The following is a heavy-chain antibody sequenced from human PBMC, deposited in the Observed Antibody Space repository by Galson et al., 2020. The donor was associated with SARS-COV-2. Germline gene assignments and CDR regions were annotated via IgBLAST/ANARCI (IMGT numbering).Heavy chain of an antibody. CDR2: ISSSSSYI. CDR1: GFTFSSYS. D-gene: IGHD3-22*01. CDR3: ARVLPPIFYYDSSGYYDY. Sequence: GGSLRLSCAASGFTFSSYSMNWVRQAPGKGLEWVSSISSSSSYIYYADSVKGRFTISRDNAKNSLYLQMNSLRAEDTAVYYCARVLPPIFYYDSSGYYDYWGQGTLVTVSS. J-gene: IGHJ4*02. V-gene: IGHV3-21*01.